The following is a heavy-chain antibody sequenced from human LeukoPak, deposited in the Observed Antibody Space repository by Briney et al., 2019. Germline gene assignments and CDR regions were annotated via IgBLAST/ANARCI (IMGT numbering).Heavy chain of an antibody. CDR2: IKKDGSEK. J-gene: IGHJ3*02. CDR1: GFTFSDFW. V-gene: IGHV3-7*01. Sequence: GGSLRPSCAASGFTFSDFWMSWVRQAPGKGLEWVANIKKDGSEKYYVDSVEGRFTISRDNAKNSLYLQMSSLRAEDTAVYYCASILWLYYYGRGGAFDIWGQGTTVTVSS. CDR3: ASILWLYYYGRGGAFDI. D-gene: IGHD3-10*02.